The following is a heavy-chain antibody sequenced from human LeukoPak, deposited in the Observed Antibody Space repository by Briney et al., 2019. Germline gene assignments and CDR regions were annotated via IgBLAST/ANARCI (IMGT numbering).Heavy chain of an antibody. CDR2: IYYSGST. CDR3: SVAGTNPFDY. V-gene: IGHV4-59*12. J-gene: IGHJ4*02. Sequence: PSETLSLTCTVSGGSISSYYWSWIRQPPGEGLEWIGYIYYSGSTNYNPSLKSRVTISVDTSKNQFSLKLSSVTAADTAVYYCSVAGTNPFDYWGQGTLVTVSS. D-gene: IGHD6-19*01. CDR1: GGSISSYY.